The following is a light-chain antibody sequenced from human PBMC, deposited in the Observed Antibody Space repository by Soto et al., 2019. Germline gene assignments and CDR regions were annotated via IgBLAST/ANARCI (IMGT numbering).Light chain of an antibody. CDR3: QQYNDWPLT. V-gene: IGKV3-15*01. J-gene: IGKJ1*01. CDR1: QSVSSN. Sequence: EIVMTQSPATLSVSPGERATLSCRASQSVSSNLAWYQQKPGQVPSLLIYGASTRATGIPARFSGSGSGTEFTLTITSLPSEDFAVYYCQQYNDWPLTFGPGTKVEVK. CDR2: GAS.